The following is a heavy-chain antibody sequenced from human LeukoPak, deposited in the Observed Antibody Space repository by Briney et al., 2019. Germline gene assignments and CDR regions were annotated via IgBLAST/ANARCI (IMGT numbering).Heavy chain of an antibody. V-gene: IGHV3-23*01. CDR3: AKSLETEYGDYEASFDY. Sequence: GGSLRLSCAASGFTFSSYAMSWVRQAPGKGLEWVSAISGSGGSTYYADSVKGRFTISRDNSKNTLYLQMNSLRAEDTAVYYCAKSLETEYGDYEASFDYWGQGTLVTVSS. D-gene: IGHD4-17*01. CDR1: GFTFSSYA. CDR2: ISGSGGST. J-gene: IGHJ4*02.